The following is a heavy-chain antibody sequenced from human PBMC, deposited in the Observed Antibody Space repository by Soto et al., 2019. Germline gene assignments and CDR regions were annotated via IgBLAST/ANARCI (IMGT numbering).Heavy chain of an antibody. CDR3: ARGCPRDESVVYYDILTGSKWFDP. Sequence: KPSETLSLTCTVSGGSISSYYWSWIRQPPGKGLEWIGYIYYSGSTNYNPSLKSRVTISVDTSKNQFSLKLSSVTAADTAVYYCARGCPRDESVVYYDILTGSKWFDPWGQGTLVTVSS. D-gene: IGHD3-9*01. CDR2: IYYSGST. V-gene: IGHV4-59*01. CDR1: GGSISSYY. J-gene: IGHJ5*02.